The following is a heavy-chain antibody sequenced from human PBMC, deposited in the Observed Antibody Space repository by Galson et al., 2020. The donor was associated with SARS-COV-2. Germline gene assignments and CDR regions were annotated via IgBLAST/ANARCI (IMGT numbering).Heavy chain of an antibody. CDR1: GFAFSNSV. Sequence: GESLKISCAASGFAFSNSVMSWVRQAPGKGLEWVPAISGSGAGTYYADSVKGRFTISRDNSKNTVYLHMKSLRAGDTAAYFCAKVVSSYCSGGSCSAGMWFDAWGQGTLVTVSS. J-gene: IGHJ5*02. D-gene: IGHD2-15*01. V-gene: IGHV3-23*01. CDR3: AKVVSSYCSGGSCSAGMWFDA. CDR2: ISGSGAGT.